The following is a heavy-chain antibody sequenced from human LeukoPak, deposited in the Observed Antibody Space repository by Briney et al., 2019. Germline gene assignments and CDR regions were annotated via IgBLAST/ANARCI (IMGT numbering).Heavy chain of an antibody. D-gene: IGHD3-22*01. CDR3: ARYYYDSSGYYYFDY. J-gene: IGHJ4*02. Sequence: GGSLRLSCAASGFTFSDYYMSWVRQAPGKGLEWVSYISSSGSTIYYADSVKGRFTISRDNAKNSLYLQMNSLRAEDTAVYYCARYYYDSSGYYYFDYWGQGTLVTVSS. CDR1: GFTFSDYY. V-gene: IGHV3-11*01. CDR2: ISSSGSTI.